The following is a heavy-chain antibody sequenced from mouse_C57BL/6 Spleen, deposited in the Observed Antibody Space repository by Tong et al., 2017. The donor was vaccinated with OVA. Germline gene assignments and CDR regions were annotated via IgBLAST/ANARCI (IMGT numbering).Heavy chain of an antibody. CDR2: INPNYGTT. J-gene: IGHJ4*01. V-gene: IGHV1-39*01. Sequence: EVQLQESGPELVKPGASVKISCKASGYSFTDYNMNWVKQSNGKSLEWIGVINPNYGTTSYNQKFKGKATLTVDQSSSTAYMQLNSLTSEDSAVYYCARSRYYGSSGAMDYWGQGTSVTVSS. CDR3: ARSRYYGSSGAMDY. CDR1: GYSFTDYN. D-gene: IGHD1-1*01.